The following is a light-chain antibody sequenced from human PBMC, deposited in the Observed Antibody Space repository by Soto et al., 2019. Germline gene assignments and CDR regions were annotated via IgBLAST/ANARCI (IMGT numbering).Light chain of an antibody. CDR1: SSNIGSNY. V-gene: IGLV1-47*01. CDR2: RNN. CDR3: AAWDDSLSGVV. J-gene: IGLJ3*02. Sequence: QPVLTQPPSASGTPGQRVTISCSGSSSNIGSNYVYWYQQLPGTAPKLLIYRNNQRPSGVPDRFSGCKSGTSASLAISGLRSEDEAYYYCAAWDDSLSGVVFGGGTKLTVL.